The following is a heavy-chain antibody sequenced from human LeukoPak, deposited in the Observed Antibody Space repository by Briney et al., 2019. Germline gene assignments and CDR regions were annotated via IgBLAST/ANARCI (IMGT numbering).Heavy chain of an antibody. CDR1: GFTFSSYG. D-gene: IGHD3-22*01. CDR3: AKDGDYYDSSGYPGGDY. CDR2: IRYDGSNK. J-gene: IGHJ4*02. V-gene: IGHV3-30*02. Sequence: GGSLRLTCAASGFTFSSYGMHWVRQAPGKGLEWVAFIRYDGSNKYYADSVKGRFTISRDNSKNTLYLQMNGLRAEDTAVYYCAKDGDYYDSSGYPGGDYWGQGTLVTVSS.